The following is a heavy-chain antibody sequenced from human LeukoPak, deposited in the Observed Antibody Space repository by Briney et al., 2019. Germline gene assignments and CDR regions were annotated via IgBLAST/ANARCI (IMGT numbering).Heavy chain of an antibody. Sequence: PGGSLRLSCAASGLTFSDYSLNWVRQAPGKGLEWVSGISTSGSYTYYADSVKGRFTISRDDANYSLYLQMNSLRPEDTAVYYCVRDHPKLRFLQWGPYFFDCWGQGTLVTVSS. V-gene: IGHV3-21*06. CDR3: VRDHPKLRFLQWGPYFFDC. J-gene: IGHJ4*02. CDR1: GLTFSDYS. D-gene: IGHD3-3*01. CDR2: ISTSGSYT.